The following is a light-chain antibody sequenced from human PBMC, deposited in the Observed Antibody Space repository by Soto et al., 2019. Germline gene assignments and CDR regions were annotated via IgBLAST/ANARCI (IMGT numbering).Light chain of an antibody. V-gene: IGLV6-57*01. Sequence: NFMLTQPHSVSESPGKTVIISCTRSSGSIASNYVQWYQQRPGSSPTTVIYEDNQRPSGVPDRFSGSIDSSSTSAPLTISGLEAEDEAAYSCESYDATNHVLGRGTKLTVL. CDR1: SGSIASNY. CDR3: ESYDATNHV. CDR2: EDN. J-gene: IGLJ3*02.